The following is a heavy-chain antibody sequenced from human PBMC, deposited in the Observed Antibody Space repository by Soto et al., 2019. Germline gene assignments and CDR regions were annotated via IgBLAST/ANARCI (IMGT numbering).Heavy chain of an antibody. Sequence: PSETLSLTCTVSGGSISSYYWSWIRQPPGKGLEWIGYIYYSGSTNYNPSLKSRVTISVDTSKNQFSLKLSSVTAADTAVYYCARLGYCSSTSCYRFPPGKYYYYYYMDVWGKGTTVTVSS. V-gene: IGHV4-59*01. CDR3: ARLGYCSSTSCYRFPPGKYYYYYYMDV. J-gene: IGHJ6*03. CDR2: IYYSGST. D-gene: IGHD2-2*01. CDR1: GGSISSYY.